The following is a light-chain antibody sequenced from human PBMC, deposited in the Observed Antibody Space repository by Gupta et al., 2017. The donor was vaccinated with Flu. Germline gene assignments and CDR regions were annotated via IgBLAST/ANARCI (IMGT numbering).Light chain of an antibody. V-gene: IGKV1-39*01. CDR1: QGIGRY. Sequence: RSSLSASVGDRVTITCRASQGIGRYLNWYQQKPGKAPNLLIYAASTLQSGVPSRFSGSGSGTDFTLTITSLQPEDFASYFCQQSYRTPYTFGQVTRLEIK. CDR2: AAS. J-gene: IGKJ2*01. CDR3: QQSYRTPYT.